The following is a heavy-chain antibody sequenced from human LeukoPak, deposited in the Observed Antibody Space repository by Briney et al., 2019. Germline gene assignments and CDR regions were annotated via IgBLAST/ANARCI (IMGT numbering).Heavy chain of an antibody. CDR2: IIPIFGTA. J-gene: IGHJ3*02. D-gene: IGHD6-6*01. Sequence: GASVKVSCKASGYTFTGYYMHWVRQAPGQGLEWMGGIIPIFGTANYAQKFQGRVTITTDESTSTAYMELSSLRSEDTAVYYCARDPCIAARQGGAFDIWGQGTMVTVSS. CDR3: ARDPCIAARQGGAFDI. CDR1: GYTFTGYY. V-gene: IGHV1-69*05.